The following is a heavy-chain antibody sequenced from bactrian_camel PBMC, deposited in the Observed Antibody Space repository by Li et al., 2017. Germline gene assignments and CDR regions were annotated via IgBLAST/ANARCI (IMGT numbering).Heavy chain of an antibody. CDR1: GYTSSTYA. D-gene: IGHD1*01. CDR2: LRPSGSK. CDR3: AARECSVFDYNI. V-gene: IGHV3S22*01. J-gene: IGHJ4*01. Sequence: EVQLVESGGGSVQAGASLTLSCEAFGYTSSTYAMGWFRQIPGKPRVGFIFLRPSGSKSYADDVEGRFTATVDNTDNTLVLEMSGLTPDDTGVYNCAARECSVFDYNIWAQGTQVTVS.